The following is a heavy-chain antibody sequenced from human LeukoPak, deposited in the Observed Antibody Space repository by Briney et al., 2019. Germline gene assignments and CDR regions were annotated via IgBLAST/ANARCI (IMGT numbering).Heavy chain of an antibody. J-gene: IGHJ4*02. CDR1: GYTFTSYG. CDR3: ARDRRVVPAASFDY. Sequence: ASVKVSCKASGYTFTSYGICWVRQAPGQWLEWRGEISAYNGYTYYVQKLQGRVTMTTDTSTSTAYMELRSLRSDDTAVYYCARDRRVVPAASFDYWGQGTLVTVSS. D-gene: IGHD2-2*01. V-gene: IGHV1-18*01. CDR2: ISAYNGYT.